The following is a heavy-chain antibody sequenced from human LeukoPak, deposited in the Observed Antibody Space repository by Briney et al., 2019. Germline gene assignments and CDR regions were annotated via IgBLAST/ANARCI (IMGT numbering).Heavy chain of an antibody. CDR3: AKDLGYSSGWYDWGYFDY. CDR1: GFTFSSYA. D-gene: IGHD6-19*01. J-gene: IGHJ4*02. V-gene: IGHV3-23*01. Sequence: GGSLRLSCAASGFTFSSYAMSWVRQAPGKGLEWASAISGSGGSTYYADSVKGRFTISRDNSKNTLYLQMNSLRAEDTAVYYCAKDLGYSSGWYDWGYFDYWGQGTLVTVSS. CDR2: ISGSGGST.